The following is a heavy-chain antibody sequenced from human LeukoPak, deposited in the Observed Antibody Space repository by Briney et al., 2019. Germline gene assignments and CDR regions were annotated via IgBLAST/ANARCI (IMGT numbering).Heavy chain of an antibody. V-gene: IGHV1-2*02. Sequence: ASVKVSCTASGYTFTGYYMHWVRQAPGQGLEWMGWINPNSGGTNYAQKFQGRVTMTRDTSISTAYMELSRLRSDDTAVYYCAPNAGYYDSSGYEYWGQGTLVTVSS. J-gene: IGHJ4*02. CDR1: GYTFTGYY. CDR2: INPNSGGT. D-gene: IGHD3-22*01. CDR3: APNAGYYDSSGYEY.